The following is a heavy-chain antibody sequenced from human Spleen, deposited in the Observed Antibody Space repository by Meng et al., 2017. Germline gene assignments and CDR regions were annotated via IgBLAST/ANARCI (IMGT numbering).Heavy chain of an antibody. V-gene: IGHV2-5*02. CDR1: GFSLSTSGVG. J-gene: IGHJ4*02. D-gene: IGHD3-10*01. CDR2: IYWDDDK. CDR3: AHRRTGSGSWRYYFDY. Sequence: SGPTLVKPTQTLTLTCTFSGFSLSTSGVGVGWIRQPPGKAPEWLALIYWDDDKRYSPSLKSRLTITKDTSKNQVVLTMTNMDPVDTATYYCAHRRTGSGSWRYYFDYWGQGTLVTVSS.